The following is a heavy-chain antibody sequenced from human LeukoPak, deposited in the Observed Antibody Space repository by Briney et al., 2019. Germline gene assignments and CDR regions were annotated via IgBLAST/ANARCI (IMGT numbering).Heavy chain of an antibody. CDR1: GYTFTGYY. CDR3: ATALPDIVLVPAAFLYFYY. D-gene: IGHD2-2*01. J-gene: IGHJ4*02. CDR2: INPNSGGT. V-gene: IGHV1-2*06. Sequence: ASVKVSCKASGYTFTGYYMHWVRQAPGQGLEWMGRINPNSGGTNYAQKFQGRVTMTRDTSISTAYMELSRLRSDDTAVYYCATALPDIVLVPAAFLYFYYWGQGTLVTVSS.